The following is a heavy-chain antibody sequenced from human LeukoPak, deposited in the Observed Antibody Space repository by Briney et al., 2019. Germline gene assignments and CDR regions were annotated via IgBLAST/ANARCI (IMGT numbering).Heavy chain of an antibody. V-gene: IGHV3-23*01. CDR1: GFTFGTYA. CDR3: TKGRLGILRRRSYVFHH. Sequence: GGSLRLSCAASGFTFGTYAMSWVRQAPGKGLEWVSSMTGTGGSTYYADSVRGRFTSSGDNSKNTLFLEMNSLRVDDAAVYYCTKGRLGILRRRSYVFHHGGRGTVVSVSS. CDR2: MTGTGGST. J-gene: IGHJ1*01. D-gene: IGHD1-26*01.